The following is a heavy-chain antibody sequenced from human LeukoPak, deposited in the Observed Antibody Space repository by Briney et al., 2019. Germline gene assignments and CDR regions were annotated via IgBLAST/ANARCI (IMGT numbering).Heavy chain of an antibody. CDR3: ARGLHYDILTGYYSSGFADY. J-gene: IGHJ4*02. CDR2: IKQVGSEK. D-gene: IGHD3-9*01. Sequence: GGSLRLSCAASGFTFSSYWMSWVRQAPGKGLEWVANIKQVGSEKYYVDSVKGRFTISRDNAKNSLYLQMNSLRAEDTAVYYCARGLHYDILTGYYSSGFADYWGQGTLVTVSS. V-gene: IGHV3-7*05. CDR1: GFTFSSYW.